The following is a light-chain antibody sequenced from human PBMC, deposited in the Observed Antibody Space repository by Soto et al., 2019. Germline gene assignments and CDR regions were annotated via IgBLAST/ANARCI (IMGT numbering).Light chain of an antibody. CDR2: GAS. Sequence: EIVMTQSPATPSVSAGERATLSCRASQSVSSNLAWYQQKPGQAPRLLIYGASTRATGIPARFSGSESGTECTLTISSLQSEDCAVYYCQQYNNWPPTFGQGTKVDIK. CDR3: QQYNNWPPT. J-gene: IGKJ1*01. CDR1: QSVSSN. V-gene: IGKV3-15*01.